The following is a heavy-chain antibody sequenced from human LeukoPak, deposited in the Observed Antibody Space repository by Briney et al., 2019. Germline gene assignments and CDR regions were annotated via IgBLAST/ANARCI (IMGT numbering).Heavy chain of an antibody. CDR1: GGSISSYY. J-gene: IGHJ4*02. D-gene: IGHD6-13*01. V-gene: IGHV4-59*08. CDR2: IYYSGST. Sequence: SETLSLTCTVSGGSISSYYWSWIRQPPGKGLEWIGYIYYSGSTNYNPSLKSRVTISVDTSKNQFSLKLTSVTAADTAVYYCARVVSVRSSSNWYGVFDYWGQGALVTVSS. CDR3: ARVVSVRSSSNWYGVFDY.